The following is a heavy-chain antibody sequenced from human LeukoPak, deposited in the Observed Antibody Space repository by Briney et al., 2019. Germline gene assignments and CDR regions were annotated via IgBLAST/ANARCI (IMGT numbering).Heavy chain of an antibody. J-gene: IGHJ6*02. V-gene: IGHV3-64*04. CDR1: GFSFSNYA. Sequence: GGSLRLSCSASGFSFSNYAMHWVRQAPGKGLEYVSGISNNGGSTYYADSVKGRFTISRDNSKNTLYLQMNGLRAEDTAVYYCTRRKNGMDVWGQGTTVTVSS. CDR2: ISNNGGST. CDR3: TRRKNGMDV.